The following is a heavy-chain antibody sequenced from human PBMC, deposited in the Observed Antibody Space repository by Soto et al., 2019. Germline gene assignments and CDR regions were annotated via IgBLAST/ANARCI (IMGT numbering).Heavy chain of an antibody. CDR2: ISYDGSNK. J-gene: IGHJ4*02. CDR1: GFTFSSYA. V-gene: IGHV3-30-3*01. Sequence: QVPLVESGGGVVQPGRSLRLSCAASGFTFSSYAMHWVRQAPGKGLEWVAVISYDGSNKYYADSVKGRFTISRDNSKNTLYLQMNSLRAEDTAVYYCARSLPYYYDSSGYPELDYWGQGTLVTVSS. D-gene: IGHD3-22*01. CDR3: ARSLPYYYDSSGYPELDY.